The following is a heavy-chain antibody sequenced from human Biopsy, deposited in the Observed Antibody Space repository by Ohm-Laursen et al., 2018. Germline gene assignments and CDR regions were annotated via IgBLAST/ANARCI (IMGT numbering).Heavy chain of an antibody. CDR3: ARSPASTWTGYFES. CDR1: DFPLSSGAFY. V-gene: IGHV4-31*03. CDR2: IYYSGTT. D-gene: IGHD6-13*01. Sequence: TLSLTCHVSDFPLSSGAFYWSWIRQRPGKGLEWIGYIYYSGTTSFNPSLKSRVTMSVDTSANHFSLKLNSVTAADTALYYCARSPASTWTGYFESWGRGSLVTVSS. J-gene: IGHJ4*02.